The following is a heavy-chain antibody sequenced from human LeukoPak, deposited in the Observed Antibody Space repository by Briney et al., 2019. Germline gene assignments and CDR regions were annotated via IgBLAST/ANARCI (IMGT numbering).Heavy chain of an antibody. V-gene: IGHV4-30-2*01. CDR1: GGSLSSGGYS. CDR3: AREIGGSGSFDY. Sequence: SGTLSLTFAVSGGSLSSGGYSWSWVRQPPGKGLEWLGYIYHSGSTYYNPSLKSRVTISVDRSKNQFSLKLSSVTAADTAVYYCAREIGGSGSFDYWGQGTLVTVSS. J-gene: IGHJ4*02. CDR2: IYHSGST. D-gene: IGHD3-10*01.